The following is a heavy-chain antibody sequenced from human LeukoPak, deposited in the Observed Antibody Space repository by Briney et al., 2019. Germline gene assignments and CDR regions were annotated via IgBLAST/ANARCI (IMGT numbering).Heavy chain of an antibody. Sequence: GGSLRLSCAASGFTVSSNYMSWVRQAPGKGLEWVALIYSGGNTNYADSVKGRFTISRDNSKNTLYLQMNSLSAEDTAVYYCARDRVNWNDVGGLFDYWGQGTLVTVSS. CDR1: GFTVSSNY. D-gene: IGHD1-1*01. V-gene: IGHV3-53*01. J-gene: IGHJ4*02. CDR3: ARDRVNWNDVGGLFDY. CDR2: IYSGGNT.